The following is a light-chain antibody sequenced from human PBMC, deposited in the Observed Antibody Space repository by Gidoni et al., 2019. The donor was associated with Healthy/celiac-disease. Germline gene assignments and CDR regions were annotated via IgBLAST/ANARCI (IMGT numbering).Light chain of an antibody. CDR3: QVWDSSSDHPVV. J-gene: IGLJ2*01. Sequence: SYVLTQPPSVSVAPGQTARITCGGNNIGSKSVHWDQQKPGQAPVLVVYDDSDRPSGIPELFSGSNSGNTATLTISRVEAGDEADYYCQVWDSSSDHPVVFGGGTKLTVL. CDR2: DDS. V-gene: IGLV3-21*02. CDR1: NIGSKS.